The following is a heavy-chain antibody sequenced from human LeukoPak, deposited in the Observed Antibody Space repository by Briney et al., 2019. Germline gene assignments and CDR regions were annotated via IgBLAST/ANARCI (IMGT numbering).Heavy chain of an antibody. V-gene: IGHV4-59*01. CDR2: IYYSGST. Sequence: PSETLSLTCSVSGDSISSYYWSWIRQPPGRGLEWIGYIYYSGSTNYNPSLKSRVAMSVDTSKNQFSLKLSSVTAADTAVYYCARDRSGTGWYSGDYWGQGILVTVSS. D-gene: IGHD6-19*01. J-gene: IGHJ4*02. CDR1: GDSISSYY. CDR3: ARDRSGTGWYSGDY.